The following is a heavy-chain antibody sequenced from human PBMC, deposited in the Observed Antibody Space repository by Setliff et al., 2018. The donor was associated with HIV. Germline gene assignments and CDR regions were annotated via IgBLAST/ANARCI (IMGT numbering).Heavy chain of an antibody. CDR1: GYTFTDYY. Sequence: ASVKVSCKASGYTFTDYYMHWVRQAPGQGLEWMAWINPNSGGTHFAQKFQGWVTVTWDTSISTAYMELSRLRSDDTAVYYCATKVYCTNGVCLDAFDIWGQGTMVTVSS. CDR3: ATKVYCTNGVCLDAFDI. CDR2: INPNSGGT. J-gene: IGHJ3*02. V-gene: IGHV1-2*04. D-gene: IGHD2-8*01.